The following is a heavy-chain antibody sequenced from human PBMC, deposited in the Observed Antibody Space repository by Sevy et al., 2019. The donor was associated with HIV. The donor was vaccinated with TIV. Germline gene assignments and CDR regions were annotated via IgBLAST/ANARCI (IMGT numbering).Heavy chain of an antibody. CDR2: IKSKIDGETT. CDR1: GLTFNNAW. D-gene: IGHD3-22*01. CDR3: VTSRGYYDSAPFDY. Sequence: GGSLRLSCAVSGLTFNNAWMNWVRQAPGTGLQWVGLIKSKIDGETTDYAAPVKGRFTISRDDSKNTVYLQMNSLKIEHTAVYYCVTSRGYYDSAPFDYWGPGTLVTVSS. J-gene: IGHJ4*02. V-gene: IGHV3-15*01.